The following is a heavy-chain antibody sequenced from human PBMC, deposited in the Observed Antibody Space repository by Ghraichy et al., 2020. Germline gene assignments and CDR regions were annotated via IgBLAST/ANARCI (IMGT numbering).Heavy chain of an antibody. V-gene: IGHV3-53*01. CDR1: GFTVSSNF. D-gene: IGHD7-27*01. CDR3: ARNVNWGVKSHFDY. CDR2: LYNDGNNGET. J-gene: IGHJ4*02. Sequence: GGSLRLSCAASGFTVSSNFMSWVRQAPGKGLEWVSVLYNDGNNGETYYKDSVKGRFSISRDNSKNTLYLQMNSLRVEDTAVYYCARNVNWGVKSHFDYWGQGTLVIVSS.